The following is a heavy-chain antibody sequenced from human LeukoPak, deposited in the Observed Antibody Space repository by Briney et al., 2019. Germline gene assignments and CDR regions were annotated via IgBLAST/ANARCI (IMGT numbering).Heavy chain of an antibody. CDR3: ARDVGPSDY. D-gene: IGHD1-26*01. J-gene: IGHJ4*02. CDR1: GFTFSKYY. Sequence: GGSLRPSCAASGFTFSKYYMRWVRQAPGKGLEWVATIKEDGSEKSYVDSVKGRFTISRDNAKNSLYLQTNSLRVEDTAVYYCARDVGPSDYWGQGTLVTVSS. CDR2: IKEDGSEK. V-gene: IGHV3-7*01.